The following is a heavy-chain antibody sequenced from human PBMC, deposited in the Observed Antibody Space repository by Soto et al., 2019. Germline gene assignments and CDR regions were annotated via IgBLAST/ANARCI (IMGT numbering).Heavy chain of an antibody. CDR1: GFTFSSYE. D-gene: IGHD2-2*01. J-gene: IGHJ4*02. V-gene: IGHV3-48*03. CDR3: ARRYCSSTTCLIDY. CDR2: ISSSGSSI. Sequence: PGGSLRLSCAASGFTFSSYEMNWVRQAAGKGLEWVSYISSSGSSIYYADSVKGRFTISRDNAKNSLYLQMNSLRAEDTAVYYCARRYCSSTTCLIDYWGQGTLVTVS.